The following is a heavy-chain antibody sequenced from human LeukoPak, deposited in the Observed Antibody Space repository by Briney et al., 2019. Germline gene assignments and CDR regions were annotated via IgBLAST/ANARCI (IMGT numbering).Heavy chain of an antibody. J-gene: IGHJ3*02. D-gene: IGHD3-3*01. Sequence: SETLSLTCTVSGGSISSYYWSWIRQPPGKGLEWIGYIYYSGSTNYNPSLKSRVTLPVDTSKHQFSLKLSSVPAADTAVYYCARESNLFGVADDAFDIWGQGTMVTVSS. CDR2: IYYSGST. V-gene: IGHV4-59*01. CDR3: ARESNLFGVADDAFDI. CDR1: GGSISSYY.